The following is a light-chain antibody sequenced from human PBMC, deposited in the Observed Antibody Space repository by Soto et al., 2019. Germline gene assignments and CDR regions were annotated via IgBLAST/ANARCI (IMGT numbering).Light chain of an antibody. CDR1: SSDIGGSNY. Sequence: QSALTQPASVSGSPGQSITISCAGTSSDIGGSNYVSWYQQHPGKAPKLLIYGVSNRPSGVSNRFSGSKSGNTASLTISGLQAEDEADYFCYSSRSSSSTFYVFGPGTKLTVL. CDR2: GVS. CDR3: YSSRSSSSTFYV. J-gene: IGLJ1*01. V-gene: IGLV2-14*03.